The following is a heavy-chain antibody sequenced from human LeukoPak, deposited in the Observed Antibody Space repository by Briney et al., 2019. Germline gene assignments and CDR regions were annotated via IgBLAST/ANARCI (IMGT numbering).Heavy chain of an antibody. CDR2: INSDGIST. CDR1: GFTFSSHW. V-gene: IGHV3-74*01. J-gene: IGHJ4*02. Sequence: GGSLRLSCAASGFTFSSHWMHWVRQAPGKGLMWISRINSDGISTTYADPVRGRFTISRDNAKNTLYLQMNSLRADDTAVYYCVRALSGRDDYWGQGTLVTVSS. D-gene: IGHD2-15*01. CDR3: VRALSGRDDY.